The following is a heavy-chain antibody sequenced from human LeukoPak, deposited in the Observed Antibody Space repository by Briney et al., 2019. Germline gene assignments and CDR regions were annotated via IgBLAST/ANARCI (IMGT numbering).Heavy chain of an antibody. CDR1: GFTFSSYV. J-gene: IGHJ4*02. D-gene: IGHD3-10*01. CDR3: ARDVYYGSGSPRLDY. CDR2: ISYDGSNE. Sequence: GGSMRLSCAASGFTFSSYVMHWVRQAPGKGLEWVAIISYDGSNEYYADSVKGRFTISRDNSKNTLYLQMNSLRAADTAVYYCARDVYYGSGSPRLDYWGQGTLVTVSS. V-gene: IGHV3-30*04.